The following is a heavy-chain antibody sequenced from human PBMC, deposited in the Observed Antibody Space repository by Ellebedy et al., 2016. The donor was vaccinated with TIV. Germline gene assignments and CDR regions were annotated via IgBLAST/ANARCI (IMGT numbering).Heavy chain of an antibody. V-gene: IGHV1-18*01. CDR3: ARHEADVRWSLIGY. CDR2: ISAYNGNT. D-gene: IGHD4-23*01. J-gene: IGHJ4*02. Sequence: ASVKVSCXTSGYTFTTYAVSWVRQPPGQGLEWMGWISAYNGNTLYAEKFQGRVTMTTDMSTTTAYMELRSLTSDDTAVYYCARHEADVRWSLIGYWGQGTLVTVSS. CDR1: GYTFTTYA.